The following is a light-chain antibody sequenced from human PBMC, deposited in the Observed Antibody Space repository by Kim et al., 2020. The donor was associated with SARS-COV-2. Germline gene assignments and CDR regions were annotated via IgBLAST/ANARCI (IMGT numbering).Light chain of an antibody. Sequence: EIVLTQSPGTLSLSPGERATLSCRASQSVSSNYFAWYQQKPGQAPRLLVYGASTRPAGIPDRFTGSGSGTDFTLTINRLEPEDFAVYYWQQYGSSPYTFGQGTKLEI. J-gene: IGKJ2*01. CDR2: GAS. V-gene: IGKV3-20*01. CDR3: QQYGSSPYT. CDR1: QSVSSNY.